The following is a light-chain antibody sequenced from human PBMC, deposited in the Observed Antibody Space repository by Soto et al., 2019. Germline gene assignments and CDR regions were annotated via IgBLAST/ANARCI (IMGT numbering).Light chain of an antibody. Sequence: DIQMTQSPSSLSASVGDRVTITCRASQSISSYLNWYQQKQGKAPKLLIYAASSLQSGVPSRFSGSTSGTDFTLPISSLQPEDFATYYCQQSYSTPLIFGGGTKVELK. J-gene: IGKJ4*01. V-gene: IGKV1-39*01. CDR1: QSISSY. CDR2: AAS. CDR3: QQSYSTPLI.